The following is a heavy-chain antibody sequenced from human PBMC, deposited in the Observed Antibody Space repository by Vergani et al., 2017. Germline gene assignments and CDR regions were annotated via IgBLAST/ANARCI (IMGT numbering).Heavy chain of an antibody. V-gene: IGHV5-51*01. Sequence: EVQLVQSGAEVKKPGESLKISCKGSGYSFTSYWIGWVRQMPGKGLEWMGIIYPGDSDTRYSPSFQCQVTISADKSISTAYLQWSSLKASDTAMYYCARLYGRDSSGSKYFDYWGQGTLGTVSS. CDR2: IYPGDSDT. CDR3: ARLYGRDSSGSKYFDY. CDR1: GYSFTSYW. D-gene: IGHD3-22*01. J-gene: IGHJ4*02.